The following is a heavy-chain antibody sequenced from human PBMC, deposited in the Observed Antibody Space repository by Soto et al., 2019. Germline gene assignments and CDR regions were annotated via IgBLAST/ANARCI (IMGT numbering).Heavy chain of an antibody. CDR1: GCNVLSYW. Sequence: GPLILSCAVSGCNVLSYWMSWVRQAPWKGLEWVASLKEDGSEIYYLHSVRGRFSISRDSAGNALHLTMNYLSAEYKGVYFCARDIGFDYVNWGQGTMAPVSS. V-gene: IGHV3-7*01. J-gene: IGHJ4*02. CDR3: ARDIGFDYVN. D-gene: IGHD3-16*01. CDR2: LKEDGSEI.